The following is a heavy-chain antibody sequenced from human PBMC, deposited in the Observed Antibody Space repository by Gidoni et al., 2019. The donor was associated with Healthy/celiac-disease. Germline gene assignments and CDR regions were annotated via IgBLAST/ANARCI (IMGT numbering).Heavy chain of an antibody. CDR1: GYSLTSYW. J-gene: IGHJ6*02. Sequence: EVQLVQSGAEVKKPGESLTISCKGSGYSLTSYWIGWVRQMPGKGLEWMGIIYPGDSDTRYSPSFQGQVTISADKSISTAYLQWSSLKASDTAMYYCARGGGFGDFFGYYYGMDVWGQGTTVTVSS. D-gene: IGHD3-10*01. CDR2: IYPGDSDT. V-gene: IGHV5-51*01. CDR3: ARGGGFGDFFGYYYGMDV.